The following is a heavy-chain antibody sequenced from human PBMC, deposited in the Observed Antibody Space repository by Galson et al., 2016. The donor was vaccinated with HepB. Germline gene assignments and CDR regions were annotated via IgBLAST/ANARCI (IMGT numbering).Heavy chain of an antibody. CDR2: IYYSGNT. V-gene: IGHV4-39*02. D-gene: IGHD1-14*01. CDR1: GGSISSSYYY. J-gene: IGHJ4*02. CDR3: ARRTLQPGFDY. Sequence: SETLSLTCTVSGGSISSSYYYWGWIRQPPGKGLEWIGSIYYSGNTYNNPSLKTRVSMSVDTSKNHFSLELSSVTAADTAVYYCARRTLQPGFDYWGQGTPVSVSS.